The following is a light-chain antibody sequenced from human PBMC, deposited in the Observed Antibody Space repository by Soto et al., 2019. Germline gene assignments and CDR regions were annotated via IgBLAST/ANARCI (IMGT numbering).Light chain of an antibody. CDR3: QQYNSYSLT. CDR1: QSISSW. Sequence: DIQMTQTPSTLSASVGDRVTITCRASQSISSWLAWYQQKPGKAPKLLIYDASSLESGVPSRFSGSGSGTEFTLTISSLQPDDFATYYCQQYNSYSLTFGQGTRPEN. CDR2: DAS. J-gene: IGKJ5*01. V-gene: IGKV1-5*01.